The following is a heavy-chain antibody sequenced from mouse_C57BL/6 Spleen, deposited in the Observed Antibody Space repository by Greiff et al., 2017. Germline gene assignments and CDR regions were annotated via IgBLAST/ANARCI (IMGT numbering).Heavy chain of an antibody. CDR1: GYTFTSYW. Sequence: VQLQQPGAELVRPGSSVKLSCQASGYTFTSYWMHWVKQRPIQGLEWIGNIDPSDSETHYNQKFKDKATLTVDQSSSTAYMQLSSLTSEETAVYYGASDYGRPWFAYWGQGTLVTVSA. CDR2: IDPSDSET. V-gene: IGHV1-52*01. D-gene: IGHD1-1*01. CDR3: ASDYGRPWFAY. J-gene: IGHJ3*01.